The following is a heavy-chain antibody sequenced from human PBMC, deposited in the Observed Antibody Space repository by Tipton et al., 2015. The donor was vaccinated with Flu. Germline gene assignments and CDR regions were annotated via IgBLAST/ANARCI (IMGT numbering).Heavy chain of an antibody. CDR1: GFTFDDYA. J-gene: IGHJ6*03. V-gene: IGHV3-9*01. CDR3: AKDSGSGSYYEGDYYFYYMDA. Sequence: SLRLSCAASGFTFDDYAMHWVRQAPGKGLEWVSGISWNSHDIEYVDSVKGRFTISRDNAKNSLYLQMNNLRPEDTALYYCAKDSGSGSYYEGDYYFYYMDAWGKGTSVTVSS. D-gene: IGHD3-10*01. CDR2: ISWNSHDI.